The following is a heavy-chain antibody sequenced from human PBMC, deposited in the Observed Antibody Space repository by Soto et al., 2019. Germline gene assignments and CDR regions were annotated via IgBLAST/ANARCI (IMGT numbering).Heavy chain of an antibody. CDR1: GDSIDSGGYY. CDR3: ARASQLGPSSGRLDF. D-gene: IGHD6-6*01. CDR2: IYYTGSS. Sequence: PSETLSLTCNVSGDSIDSGGYYWSWIRQRPGKGLEWIGYIYYTGSSYYNPSLKSRLTLSLDTSNTQFSLKLRSVTATDTAVYSCARASQLGPSSGRLDFWGLGTLVTVSS. V-gene: IGHV4-31*03. J-gene: IGHJ4*02.